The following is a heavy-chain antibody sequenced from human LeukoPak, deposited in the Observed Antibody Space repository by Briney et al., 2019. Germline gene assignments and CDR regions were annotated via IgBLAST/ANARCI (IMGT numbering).Heavy chain of an antibody. V-gene: IGHV3-23*01. Sequence: GGSLRLSCAASGFTFSSYAMSWVRQAPGKGLEWVSGISGRDRSTYYADSVKGRFIISRDNSKNTLYLQMNSLRAEDTAVYYCAKDTSVGAFDIWGQGTMVTVSS. CDR1: GFTFSSYA. J-gene: IGHJ3*02. CDR3: AKDTSVGAFDI. D-gene: IGHD5/OR15-5a*01. CDR2: ISGRDRST.